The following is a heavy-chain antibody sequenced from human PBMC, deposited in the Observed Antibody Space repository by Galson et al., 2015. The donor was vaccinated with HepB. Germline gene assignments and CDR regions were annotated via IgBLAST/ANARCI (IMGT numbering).Heavy chain of an antibody. V-gene: IGHV3-49*03. J-gene: IGHJ4*02. CDR3: TLGGAAAY. CDR1: RFPFGNYA. CDR2: IKSKTFGGTT. D-gene: IGHD2-15*01. Sequence: SLSLSCAGSRFPFGNYAMSWFRQAPGKGLEWLGYIKSKTFGGTTQYAASVRGRFTISRDDSASLAYLQMNNLRIEDTAMYYCTLGGAAAYWGQGTLVTVPS.